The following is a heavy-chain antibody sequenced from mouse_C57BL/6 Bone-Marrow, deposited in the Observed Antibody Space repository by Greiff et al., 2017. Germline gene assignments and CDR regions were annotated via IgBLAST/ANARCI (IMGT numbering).Heavy chain of an antibody. CDR1: GYAFTNYL. Sequence: QVQLQQSGAELVRPGTSVKVSCKASGYAFTNYLIEWVKQRPGQGLEWIGVINPGSGGTNYNEKFKGKATLTADKSSSTAYMQLSSLTSEDSAVYFCANYYGSRFAYWGQGTLLTVSA. D-gene: IGHD1-1*01. V-gene: IGHV1-54*01. CDR3: ANYYGSRFAY. CDR2: INPGSGGT. J-gene: IGHJ3*01.